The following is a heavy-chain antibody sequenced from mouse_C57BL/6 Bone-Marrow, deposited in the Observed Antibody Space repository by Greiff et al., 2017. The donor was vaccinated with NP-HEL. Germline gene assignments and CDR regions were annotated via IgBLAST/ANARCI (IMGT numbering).Heavy chain of an antibody. CDR1: GFNIKDDY. Sequence: EVQGVESGAELVRPGASVKLSCTASGFNIKDDYMHWVKQRPEQGLEWIGWIDPENGDTEYASKFQGKATITADTSSNTAYLQLSSLTSEDTAVYYCTTCYSNYYYAMDYWGQGTSVTVSS. CDR3: TTCYSNYYYAMDY. J-gene: IGHJ4*01. V-gene: IGHV14-4*01. D-gene: IGHD2-5*01. CDR2: IDPENGDT.